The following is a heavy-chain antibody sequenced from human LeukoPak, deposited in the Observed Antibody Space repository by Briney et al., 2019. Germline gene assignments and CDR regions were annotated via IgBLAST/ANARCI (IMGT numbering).Heavy chain of an antibody. CDR3: ARLPLVSPGCDY. CDR2: IYYIGST. CDR1: GGSISSSSYY. D-gene: IGHD2-2*01. J-gene: IGHJ4*02. Sequence: PSETLSLTCTVSGGSISSSSYYWGWIRPPPGKGLVWIGNIYYIGSTYSNPSLKSRVTISVDTAKNHFSLKLSSVTAADTAVYYCARLPLVSPGCDYWGQGTLVTVSS. V-gene: IGHV4-39*02.